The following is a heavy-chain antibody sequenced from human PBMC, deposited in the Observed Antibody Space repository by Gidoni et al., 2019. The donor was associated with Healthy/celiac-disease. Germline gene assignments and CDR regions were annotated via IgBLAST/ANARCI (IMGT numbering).Heavy chain of an antibody. V-gene: IGHV5-51*01. CDR2: IYPGDSDT. CDR1: GYSFTSYW. Sequence: EVQLVQSGAEVQKPGESLKISTQGPGYSFTSYWIGWVRQMPGKGLKWMGIIYPGDSDTRYSPSFQGQVTISADKSISTAYLQWSSLKASDTAMYYCARQRDNLGAFDIWGQGTMVTVSS. CDR3: ARQRDNLGAFDI. J-gene: IGHJ3*02. D-gene: IGHD3-16*01.